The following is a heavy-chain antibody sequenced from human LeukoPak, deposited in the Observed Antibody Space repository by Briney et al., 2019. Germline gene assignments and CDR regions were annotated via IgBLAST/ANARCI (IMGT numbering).Heavy chain of an antibody. Sequence: SETLSLTCTVSGGSISSYYWSWIRQPPGKGLEWIGYIYYSGSTNYNPSPKSRVTISVDTSKNQFSLKLSSVTAADTAVYYCARSGRTSISRFQHWGQGTLVTVSS. CDR1: GGSISSYY. D-gene: IGHD2-2*01. J-gene: IGHJ1*01. CDR3: ARSGRTSISRFQH. CDR2: IYYSGST. V-gene: IGHV4-59*01.